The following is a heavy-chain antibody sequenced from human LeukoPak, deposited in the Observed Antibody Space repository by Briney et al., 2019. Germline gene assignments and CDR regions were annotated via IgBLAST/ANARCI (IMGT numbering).Heavy chain of an antibody. CDR1: GFTSTNFA. V-gene: IGHV1-58*01. CDR2: IIVGSGAT. D-gene: IGHD3-16*01. CDR3: AADLSNPRMGASYLDS. J-gene: IGHJ4*02. Sequence: SVTVSCTASGFTSTNFAVQWVRQARGQRLEWIGWIIVGSGATKCAQDFQERVTITRDLSTSTLYMELRSLTSEDTAVYYCAADLSNPRMGASYLDSWGQGTLVTVSS.